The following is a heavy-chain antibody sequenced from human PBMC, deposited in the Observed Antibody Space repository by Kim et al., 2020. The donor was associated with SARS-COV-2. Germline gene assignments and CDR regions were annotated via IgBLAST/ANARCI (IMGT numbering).Heavy chain of an antibody. J-gene: IGHJ4*02. CDR3: AKVAWDFMSRRKKPLKGDFDY. D-gene: IGHD3-16*01. CDR2: ISGSGGST. CDR1: GFTFSSYA. Sequence: GGSLRLSCAASGFTFSSYAMSWVRQAPGKGLEWVSAISGSGGSTYYADSVKGRFTISRDNSKNTLYLQMNSLRAEDTAVYYCAKVAWDFMSRRKKPLKGDFDYWGQGTLVTVSS. V-gene: IGHV3-23*01.